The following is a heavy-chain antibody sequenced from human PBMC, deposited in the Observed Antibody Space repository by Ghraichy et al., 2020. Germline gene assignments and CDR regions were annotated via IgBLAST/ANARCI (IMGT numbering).Heavy chain of an antibody. J-gene: IGHJ4*02. V-gene: IGHV3-7*01. D-gene: IGHD2-15*01. Sequence: GGSLRLSCAASGFTFSSYWMSWVRQAPGKGLEWVANIKQDGSEKYYVDSVKGRFTISRDNAKKSLYLQMNSLRAEDTAVYYCARDCSGDSCYEFYSWGQGTLVTVSS. CDR2: IKQDGSEK. CDR3: ARDCSGDSCYEFYS. CDR1: GFTFSSYW.